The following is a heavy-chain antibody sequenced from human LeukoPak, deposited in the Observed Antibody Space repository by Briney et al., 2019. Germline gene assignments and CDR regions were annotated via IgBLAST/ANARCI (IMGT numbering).Heavy chain of an antibody. CDR1: VYTFTSYG. D-gene: IGHD6-6*01. J-gene: IGHJ4*02. Sequence: AAVKVSCKASVYTFTSYGIRWVRQAPGQGRAWMGWISAYNGNKNYAQKLQGRVPLTTNKSKSTAYIEVRSLKSHDTAHNYCARDAEYSSSNFDYWGQGTLVTVSS. CDR2: ISAYNGNK. V-gene: IGHV1-18*01. CDR3: ARDAEYSSSNFDY.